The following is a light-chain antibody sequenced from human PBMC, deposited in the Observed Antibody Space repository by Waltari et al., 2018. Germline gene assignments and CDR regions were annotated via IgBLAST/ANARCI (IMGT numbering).Light chain of an antibody. Sequence: DIQMTQSPSTLSASVGDRVTITCRASQSIGSWLAWYQQNPGKAPKLLVYKASSLERGVPSRFSGSGSETEFTLTISSLQPEDFATYYCQQYKTFWLTFGGGTKVDIK. CDR2: KAS. J-gene: IGKJ4*01. CDR1: QSIGSW. V-gene: IGKV1-5*03. CDR3: QQYKTFWLT.